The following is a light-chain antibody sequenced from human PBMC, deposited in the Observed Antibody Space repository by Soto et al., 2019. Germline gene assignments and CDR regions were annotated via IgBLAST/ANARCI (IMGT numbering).Light chain of an antibody. J-gene: IGKJ1*01. Sequence: EIVLTQSPGTLALSPGERATLSCRASQSVSRNYLAWYQQKPGQAPRLLIYGASSRATGIPDRFSGSGSGTDFTLTISSLEPEDFAVYYCQQRSNWPRGTFGQGTKVDIK. CDR3: QQRSNWPRGT. CDR2: GAS. V-gene: IGKV3D-20*02. CDR1: QSVSRNY.